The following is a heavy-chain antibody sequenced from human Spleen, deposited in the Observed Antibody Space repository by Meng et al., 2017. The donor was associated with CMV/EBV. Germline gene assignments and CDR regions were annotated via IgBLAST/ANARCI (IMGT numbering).Heavy chain of an antibody. J-gene: IGHJ4*02. D-gene: IGHD6-13*01. CDR3: AKAYSSSWYRENYDY. CDR1: GFTFSNFA. Sequence: GESLKISCAASGFTFSNFAMAWVRQAPGKGLEWVSPITASGGSTHYAQPVKGRFTIPRDNSKNTLYLQLNSLRAEDTAVYFCAKAYSSSWYRENYDYWGQGTLVTVSS. CDR2: ITASGGST. V-gene: IGHV3-23*01.